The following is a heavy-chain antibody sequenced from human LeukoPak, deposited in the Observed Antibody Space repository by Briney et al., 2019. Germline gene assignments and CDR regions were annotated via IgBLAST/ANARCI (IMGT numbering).Heavy chain of an antibody. D-gene: IGHD1-26*01. CDR1: GGSISGSSYY. Sequence: SETLSLTCTVSGGSISGSSYYWGWIRQPPGKGLEWIGSIYYSGSTYYNPSLKSRVTISVDTSKNQFSLKLNSVTATDTAVYYCARDPVGGSTIFDYWGQGTLVTVSS. J-gene: IGHJ4*02. CDR2: IYYSGST. CDR3: ARDPVGGSTIFDY. V-gene: IGHV4-39*02.